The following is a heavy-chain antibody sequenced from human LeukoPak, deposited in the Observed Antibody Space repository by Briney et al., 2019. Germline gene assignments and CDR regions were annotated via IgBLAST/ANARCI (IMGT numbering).Heavy chain of an antibody. V-gene: IGHV3-66*02. CDR2: IDSDGST. CDR3: AKDKGESGYFDY. J-gene: IGHJ4*02. D-gene: IGHD1-26*01. Sequence: GGSLRLSCAASGFTVSSNYMSWVRQAPGKGLEWVSVIDSDGSTYYADSVKGRFAISRDNSKNTLYLQMNSLRAEDTAVYYCAKDKGESGYFDYWGQGTLVTVSS. CDR1: GFTVSSNY.